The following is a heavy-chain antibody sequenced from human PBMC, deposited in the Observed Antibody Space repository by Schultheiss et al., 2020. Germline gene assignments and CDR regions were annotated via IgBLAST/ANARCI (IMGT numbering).Heavy chain of an antibody. J-gene: IGHJ6*02. CDR3: ARIKRWLQDNYYYYGMDV. D-gene: IGHD5-24*01. V-gene: IGHV1-18*01. CDR2: ISAYNGNT. Sequence: ASVKVSCKASGYTFTSYGISWVRQAPGQGLEWMGWISAYNGNTNYAQKLQGRVTMTTDTSTSTAYMELRSLRSDDTAVYYCARIKRWLQDNYYYYGMDVWGQGTTVTVSS. CDR1: GYTFTSYG.